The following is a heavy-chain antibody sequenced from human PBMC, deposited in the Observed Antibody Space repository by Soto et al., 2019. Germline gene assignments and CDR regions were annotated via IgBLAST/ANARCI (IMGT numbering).Heavy chain of an antibody. D-gene: IGHD2-2*01. J-gene: IGHJ5*02. V-gene: IGHV4-30-4*01. Sequence: QVQLQESGPGLVKPSQTLSLTCTVSGGSISSGDYYWSWIRQPPGQGLDWRGYIYYSGSTYYNPSLKSRVTLSVDTSKQLYSLKLSSVTAADTAVYYCASDPLDYCSSTSCHAGGDWFDPWGQGTLVTVSS. CDR2: IYYSGST. CDR1: GGSISSGDYY. CDR3: ASDPLDYCSSTSCHAGGDWFDP.